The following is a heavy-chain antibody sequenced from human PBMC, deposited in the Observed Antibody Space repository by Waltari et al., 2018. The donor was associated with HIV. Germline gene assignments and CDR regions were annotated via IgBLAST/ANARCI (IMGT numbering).Heavy chain of an antibody. J-gene: IGHJ6*02. CDR3: ARETIAVAGWSGMDV. D-gene: IGHD6-19*01. V-gene: IGHV4-4*02. Sequence: QVQLQESGPGLVKPSGTLSLTCAVCGGSISSNDWWSWVRQPPGKGLEWIGEIYHSGSTNYNPSLKSRVTISVDKSKNQFSLKLSSVTAADTAVYYCARETIAVAGWSGMDVWGQGTTVTVSS. CDR1: GGSISSNDW. CDR2: IYHSGST.